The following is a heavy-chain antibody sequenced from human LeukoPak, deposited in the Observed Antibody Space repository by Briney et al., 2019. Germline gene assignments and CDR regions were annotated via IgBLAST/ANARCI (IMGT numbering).Heavy chain of an antibody. D-gene: IGHD5-24*01. V-gene: IGHV3-11*01. CDR3: ARADGYNPIYYYYGMDV. CDR1: GFSFSDYY. J-gene: IGHJ6*02. CDR2: ISSSGGNI. Sequence: GGSLRLSCAASGFSFSDYYMSWIRQAPGKGLEWVSYISSSGGNIYYADSVKGRFTISRDNAKNSLYLRMNSLRAEDTAVYYCARADGYNPIYYYYGMDVWGQGTTVTVSS.